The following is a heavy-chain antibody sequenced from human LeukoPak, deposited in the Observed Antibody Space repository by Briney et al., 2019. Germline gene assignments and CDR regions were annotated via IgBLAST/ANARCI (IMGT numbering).Heavy chain of an antibody. CDR1: GFTFSSYS. J-gene: IGHJ5*02. Sequence: PGGSLRLSCAASGFTFSSYSMNWVRQAPGKGLERVSYISSSSSTIYYADSVKGRFTISRDNAKNSLYLQMNSLRAEDTAVYYCARGEYQLLVGWFDPWGQGTLVTVSS. CDR2: ISSSSSTI. CDR3: ARGEYQLLVGWFDP. V-gene: IGHV3-48*04. D-gene: IGHD2-2*01.